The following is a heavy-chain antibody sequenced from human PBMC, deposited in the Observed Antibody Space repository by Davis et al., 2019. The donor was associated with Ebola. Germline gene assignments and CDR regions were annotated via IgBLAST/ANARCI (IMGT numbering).Heavy chain of an antibody. J-gene: IGHJ3*02. V-gene: IGHV1-18*01. CDR1: GYTFSSFG. CDR3: ARDVFKQQLLLGDAFDI. CDR2: ISAFNGNT. Sequence: ASVKVSCKASGYTFSSFGINWVRQAPGQGLEWMGWISAFNGNTNYAQKLQDRVIMTTDASTSTAYMELRSLRSDDTAVYYCARDVFKQQLLLGDAFDIWGQGTMLTVSS. D-gene: IGHD6-13*01.